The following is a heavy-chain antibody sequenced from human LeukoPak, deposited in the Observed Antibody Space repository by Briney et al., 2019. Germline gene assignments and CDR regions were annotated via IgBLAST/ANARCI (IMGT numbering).Heavy chain of an antibody. J-gene: IGHJ4*02. CDR2: ISGNGGTI. CDR1: GFTVSSNY. Sequence: GGSLRLSCAASGFTVSSNYMSWVRQAPGKGLEWVSSISGNGGTIKYADSVKGRFTISRDNSRNTLSPQMNSLRAEDTALYYCAKSRTGWYGNLFDRWGQGTLVTVSS. D-gene: IGHD6-19*01. CDR3: AKSRTGWYGNLFDR. V-gene: IGHV3-23*01.